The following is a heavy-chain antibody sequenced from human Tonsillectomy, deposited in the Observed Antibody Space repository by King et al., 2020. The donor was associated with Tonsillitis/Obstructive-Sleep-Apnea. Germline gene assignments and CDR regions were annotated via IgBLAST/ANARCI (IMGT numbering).Heavy chain of an antibody. CDR1: GGSFSGYY. Sequence: VQLQQWGAGLLKPSETLSLTCAVYGGSFSGYYWSWIRQPPGKGLEWIGEINHSGSTNYNPSLKGRVTISVDTSKNQFSLKLSSLTAADTAVYYCARGSFSSIATRGWFDPWGQGTLVTVSS. V-gene: IGHV4-34*01. J-gene: IGHJ5*02. CDR2: INHSGST. CDR3: ARGSFSSIATRGWFDP. D-gene: IGHD6-6*01.